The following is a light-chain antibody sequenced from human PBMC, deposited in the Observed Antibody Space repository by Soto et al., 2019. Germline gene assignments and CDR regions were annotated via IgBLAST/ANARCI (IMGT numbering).Light chain of an antibody. J-gene: IGLJ3*02. CDR1: TSNVGSYIL. CDR2: EVS. CDR3: SSYTSSSPWV. V-gene: IGLV2-14*02. Sequence: QSALTQPASVSGSPGQSITISCTGTTSNVGSYILVSWYQQHPGKAPKLMIYEVSNRPSGVSNRFSGSKSGNTASLTISGLQAEDEADYYCSSYTSSSPWVFGGGTKVTVL.